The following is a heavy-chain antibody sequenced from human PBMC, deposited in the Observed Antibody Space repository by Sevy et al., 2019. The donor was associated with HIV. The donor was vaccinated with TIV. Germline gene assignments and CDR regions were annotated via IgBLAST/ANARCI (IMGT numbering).Heavy chain of an antibody. CDR3: TRDPAMVRGVPYYYYGMDV. Sequence: GGSLRLSCTASGFTFGDYAMSWFRQAPGKGLEWVGFMRSKAYGGTTEYAASVKGRFTISRDDSKSIAYLQMNSLKTEDTAVYYCTRDPAMVRGVPYYYYGMDVWGQGTTVTVSS. D-gene: IGHD3-10*01. CDR1: GFTFGDYA. CDR2: MRSKAYGGTT. V-gene: IGHV3-49*03. J-gene: IGHJ6*02.